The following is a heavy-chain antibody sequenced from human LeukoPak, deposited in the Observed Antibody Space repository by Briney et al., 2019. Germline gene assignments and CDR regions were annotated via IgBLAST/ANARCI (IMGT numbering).Heavy chain of an antibody. CDR1: GYTFTGYY. D-gene: IGHD6-25*01. J-gene: IGHJ3*02. CDR2: INPNSGGT. CDR3: ARARPQRLLDAFDI. Sequence: GASVKVTCKASGYTFTGYYMHWVRQAPGQGLEWMGWINPNSGGTNYAQKFQGWVTMTRDTSISTAYMERSRLRSDDTAVYYCARARPQRLLDAFDIWGQGTMVTVSS. V-gene: IGHV1-2*04.